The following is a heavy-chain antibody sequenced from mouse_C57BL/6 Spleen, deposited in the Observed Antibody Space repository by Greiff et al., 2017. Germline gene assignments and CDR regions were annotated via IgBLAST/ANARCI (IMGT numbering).Heavy chain of an antibody. D-gene: IGHD1-1*01. CDR1: GFSLSTFGMG. J-gene: IGHJ1*03. CDR2: IWWDDDK. CDR3: ARKTSYYYGSSYGYFDV. Sequence: VKLMESGPGILQPSQTLSLTCSFSGFSLSTFGMGVGWIRQPSGKGLEWLAHIWWDDDKYYNPALKSRLTISKDTSKNQVFLKIANVDTADTATYYCARKTSYYYGSSYGYFDVWGTGTTVTVSS. V-gene: IGHV8-8*01.